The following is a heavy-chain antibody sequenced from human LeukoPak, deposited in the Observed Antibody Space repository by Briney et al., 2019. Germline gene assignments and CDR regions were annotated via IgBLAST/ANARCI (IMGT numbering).Heavy chain of an antibody. J-gene: IGHJ4*02. CDR3: ARERTTVRGVDYFDY. Sequence: LSLTCTVSGGSISSYCWSWIRQPPGKGLEWLSDISNSGNSIYSADSVKGRFTISRDNAKNSLYLQIHSLRAEDTAVYYCARERTTVRGVDYFDYWGQGTLVTVSS. CDR2: ISNSGNSI. V-gene: IGHV3-11*01. CDR1: GGSISSYC. D-gene: IGHD4-17*01.